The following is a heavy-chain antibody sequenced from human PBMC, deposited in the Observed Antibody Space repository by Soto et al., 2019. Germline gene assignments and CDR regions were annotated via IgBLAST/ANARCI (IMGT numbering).Heavy chain of an antibody. J-gene: IGHJ6*03. CDR1: GFTFSSYG. CDR2: IWYDGSNK. Sequence: QVQLVESGGGVVQPGRSLRLSCAASGFTFSSYGMHWVRQAPGKGLEWVAVIWYDGSNKYYADSVKGRFTISRDNSKNTLYLQMNSLRAEDTAVYYCARAADYYYYYMDVWGKGTTVTVSS. V-gene: IGHV3-33*01. CDR3: ARAADYYYYYMDV.